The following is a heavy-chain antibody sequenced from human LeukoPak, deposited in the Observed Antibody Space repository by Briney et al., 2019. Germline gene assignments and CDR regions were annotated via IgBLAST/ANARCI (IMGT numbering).Heavy chain of an antibody. J-gene: IGHJ3*02. V-gene: IGHV1-2*02. CDR1: GYTFTGYY. Sequence: ASVKVSCKASGYTFTGYYMHWVRQAPGQGLEWMGWINPNSGGTNYAQKFQGRVTMTRDTSISTAYMELSRLRSDDTAVYYCARGALTYYYDSSGEDAFDIWGQGTMVTVSS. D-gene: IGHD3-22*01. CDR2: INPNSGGT. CDR3: ARGALTYYYDSSGEDAFDI.